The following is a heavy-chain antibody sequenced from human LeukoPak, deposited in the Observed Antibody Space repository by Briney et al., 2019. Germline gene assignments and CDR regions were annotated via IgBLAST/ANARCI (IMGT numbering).Heavy chain of an antibody. Sequence: GGSLRLSCAASGFTFSDYYMSWIRQAPGKGLEWVSYINSNGYTIFYGDSVDGRFTISRDNAKNSLYLQMNSLRAEDTAVYYCAKQYSSSQYYYGMDVWGQGTTVTVSS. CDR2: INSNGYTI. CDR3: AKQYSSSQYYYGMDV. CDR1: GFTFSDYY. V-gene: IGHV3-11*01. J-gene: IGHJ6*02. D-gene: IGHD6-13*01.